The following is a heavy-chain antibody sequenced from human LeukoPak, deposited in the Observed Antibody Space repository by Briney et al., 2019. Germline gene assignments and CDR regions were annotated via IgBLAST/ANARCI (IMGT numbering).Heavy chain of an antibody. V-gene: IGHV3-23*01. J-gene: IGHJ6*02. Sequence: GGSLRLSCAASGFTFSSYAMSWVRQAPGKGLEWVSAISGSGGSTYYADSVKGRFTISRDNSKNTLYLQMNSLRAGDTAVYYCAKVPTPVYYYYYGMDVWGQGTTVTVSS. D-gene: IGHD4-23*01. CDR1: GFTFSSYA. CDR3: AKVPTPVYYYYYGMDV. CDR2: ISGSGGST.